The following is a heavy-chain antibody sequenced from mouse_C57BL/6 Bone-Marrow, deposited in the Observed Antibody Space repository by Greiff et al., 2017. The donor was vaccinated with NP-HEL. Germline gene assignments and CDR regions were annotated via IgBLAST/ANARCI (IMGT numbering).Heavy chain of an antibody. CDR3: ARPSYGSGFAY. V-gene: IGHV1-64*01. D-gene: IGHD1-1*01. Sequence: VKLQQPGAELVKPGASVKLSCKASGYTFTSYWMHWVKQRPGQGLEWIGMIHPNSGSTNYNEKFKSKATLTVDKSSSTAYMQLSSLTSEDSAVYYCARPSYGSGFAYWGQGTLVTVSA. J-gene: IGHJ3*01. CDR1: GYTFTSYW. CDR2: IHPNSGST.